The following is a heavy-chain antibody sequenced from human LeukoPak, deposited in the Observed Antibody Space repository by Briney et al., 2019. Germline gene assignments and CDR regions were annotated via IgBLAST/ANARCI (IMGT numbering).Heavy chain of an antibody. Sequence: SETLSLTCAVSRAPISSPYYWAWIRQSPGKGLECIGSMFHTGSTYYNPSLKSRVTISLDTSQNQFSLKMRSVTAADTAVYYCAGQISSRTLWFDPWGQGILVSVSS. CDR3: AGQISSRTLWFDP. V-gene: IGHV4-38-2*01. J-gene: IGHJ5*02. CDR2: MFHTGST. CDR1: RAPISSPYY. D-gene: IGHD2-2*01.